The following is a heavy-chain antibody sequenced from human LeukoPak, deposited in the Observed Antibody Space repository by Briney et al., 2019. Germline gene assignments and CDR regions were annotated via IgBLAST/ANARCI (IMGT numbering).Heavy chain of an antibody. J-gene: IGHJ4*02. CDR2: IYSGGTT. D-gene: IGHD3-3*01. CDR3: ATGGRSGVALEQ. CDR1: GFIASSNY. V-gene: IGHV3-53*01. Sequence: GGSQRLSCVVSGFIASSNYMSWVRQAPGKGLEWISLIYSGGTTYYADSVMGRFTISRDNSKTTLFLQMNSLKTEDMAVYYCATGGRSGVALEQWGQGTLVTVSS.